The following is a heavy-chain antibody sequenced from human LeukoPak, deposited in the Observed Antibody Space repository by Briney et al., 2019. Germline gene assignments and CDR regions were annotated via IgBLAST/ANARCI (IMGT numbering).Heavy chain of an antibody. Sequence: SETLSLTCTVSGGSISSGSYYWSWIRQPAGKGLEWIGRIYTSGSTNYNPSLKSRVTISVDTSKNQFSLKLSSVTAAGTAVYYCASFFRSQFDLWGRGTLVTVSS. J-gene: IGHJ2*01. CDR3: ASFFRSQFDL. D-gene: IGHD3-3*01. V-gene: IGHV4-61*02. CDR2: IYTSGST. CDR1: GGSISSGSYY.